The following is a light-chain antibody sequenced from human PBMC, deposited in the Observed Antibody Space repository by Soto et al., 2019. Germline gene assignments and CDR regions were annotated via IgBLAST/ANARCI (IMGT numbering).Light chain of an antibody. J-gene: IGKJ2*01. CDR1: QSISSW. CDR3: KQYNSYSNT. V-gene: IGKV1-5*01. CDR2: DAS. Sequence: DIQMTQSPSTLSASVGDRVTITCRASQSISSWLAWYQQKPGKAPKLLIYDASSLESGVPSRFSGSGSGTEFTLTISSLQPDDFATYYCKQYNSYSNTFGQGTKVDIK.